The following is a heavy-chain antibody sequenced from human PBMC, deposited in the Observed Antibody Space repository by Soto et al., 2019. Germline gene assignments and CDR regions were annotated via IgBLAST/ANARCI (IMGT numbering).Heavy chain of an antibody. CDR1: GASISGFY. V-gene: IGHV4-4*07. D-gene: IGHD1-1*01. J-gene: IGHJ5*02. CDR3: VRDGTKTLRDWFDP. Sequence: SETLSPTCTVSGASISGFYWGWIRKSAGKGLEWIGRIYATGTTDYNPSLKSRVMMSVDTSKKQFSLKLRSVTAADTAVYYCVRDGTKTLRDWFDPWGQGISVTVSS. CDR2: IYATGTT.